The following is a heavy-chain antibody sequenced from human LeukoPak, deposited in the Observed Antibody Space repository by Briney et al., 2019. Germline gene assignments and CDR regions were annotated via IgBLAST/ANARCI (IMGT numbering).Heavy chain of an antibody. CDR1: EFTFSSYG. D-gene: IGHD4-23*01. CDR3: ARGGNSRRPDY. CDR2: ISYDGSNK. V-gene: IGHV3-30*19. J-gene: IGHJ4*02. Sequence: GGSLRLSCAASEFTFSSYGMHWVRQAPGKGLEWVAVISYDGSNKYYADSVKGRFTISRDNSKNTLCLQMNSLRAEDTAVYYCARGGNSRRPDYWGQGTLVTVSS.